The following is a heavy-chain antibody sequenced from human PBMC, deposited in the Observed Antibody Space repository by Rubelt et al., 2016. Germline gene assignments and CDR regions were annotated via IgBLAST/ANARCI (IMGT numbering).Heavy chain of an antibody. CDR2: VYWDADK. CDR3: AHCGKWDPRSWHGVKCYYFDY. J-gene: IGHJ4*02. D-gene: IGHD4/OR15-4a*01. CDR1: GFSLSTSGVG. Sequence: QITLRESGPTLVKPTQTLTLTCTFSGFSLSTSGVGVGWIRQPPGKALEWLALVYWDADKRYSPYLNHRLTIPKHTHKHQLFLTITNMYPRDTATNVCAHCGKWDPRSWHGVKCYYFDYWGQGTLVTVSS. V-gene: IGHV2-5*02.